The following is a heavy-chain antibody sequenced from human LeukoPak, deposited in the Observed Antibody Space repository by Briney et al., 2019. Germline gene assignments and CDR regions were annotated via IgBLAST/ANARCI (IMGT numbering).Heavy chain of an antibody. CDR3: ARGGTGTPGYYYYYMDV. Sequence: ASVKVSCKASGGTFSSYAISWVRQAPGQGLEWMGGIIPIFGTANYAQKFQGRVTITTDESTSTAYMELSSLRSEDTAVYYCARGGTGTPGYYYYYMDVWGKGTTVTVSS. V-gene: IGHV1-69*05. CDR2: IIPIFGTA. J-gene: IGHJ6*03. D-gene: IGHD1-7*01. CDR1: GGTFSSYA.